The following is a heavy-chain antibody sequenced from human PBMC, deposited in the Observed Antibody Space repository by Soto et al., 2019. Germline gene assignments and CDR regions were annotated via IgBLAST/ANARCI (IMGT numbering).Heavy chain of an antibody. CDR3: AKALSGDGWSKTDY. J-gene: IGHJ4*02. Sequence: EVQLLESGGGLVQPGGSLRLSCAASGFTFSSHARNWVRQAPGKGLEWVSTIKVRGGNTYYADSVRGRFTISRDNSKNTLYLQMNSLRVEDAAVYYCAKALSGDGWSKTDYWGQGTLVTVSS. D-gene: IGHD6-19*01. CDR1: GFTFSSHA. V-gene: IGHV3-23*01. CDR2: IKVRGGNT.